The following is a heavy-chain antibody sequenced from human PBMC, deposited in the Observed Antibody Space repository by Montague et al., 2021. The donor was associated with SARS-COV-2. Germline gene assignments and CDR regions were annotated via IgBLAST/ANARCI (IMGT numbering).Heavy chain of an antibody. CDR2: ITESGST. D-gene: IGHD3-10*01. V-gene: IGHV4-34*01. Sequence: SETLSLTCAVYGGSFSDYYWTWIRQPPGKGLEWIGEITESGSTNYNPSLKSRVTISVYTSKNQFSLRLSSVTAADTGVYYCARAPFIMIRVVLSCINRYSYYYMDVWSTGTTVTVSS. CDR1: GGSFSDYY. CDR3: ARAPFIMIRVVLSCINRYSYYYMDV. J-gene: IGHJ6*03.